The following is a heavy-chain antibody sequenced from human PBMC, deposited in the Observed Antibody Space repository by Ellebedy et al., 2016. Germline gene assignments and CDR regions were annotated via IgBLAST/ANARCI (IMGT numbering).Heavy chain of an antibody. V-gene: IGHV4-59*08. CDR1: GGSINNYS. CDR2: IFYTGST. J-gene: IGHJ5*02. CDR3: ARRAEYCSGGSCYSSWFDP. D-gene: IGHD2-15*01. Sequence: SETLSLTCTVSGGSINNYSWSWIRQPPGKGLEWIGYIFYTGSTNYNSSLKSRVALSIETSKNQFSLKLRSVTAADTAVYYCARRAEYCSGGSCYSSWFDPWGQGTQVTVSS.